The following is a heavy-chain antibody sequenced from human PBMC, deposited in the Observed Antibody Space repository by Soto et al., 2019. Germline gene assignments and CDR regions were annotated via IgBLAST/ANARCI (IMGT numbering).Heavy chain of an antibody. Sequence: SETLSLTCTVSGASISSSYWSWIRQSPERGLEWIAYVYHTGATNYNPSLKSRVTISLDTSKGQFSLNLTSLTTEDTAVYFCARGGNRYSNVASGVGGFDFWGQGSLMTVSS. CDR2: VYHTGAT. CDR3: ARGGNRYSNVASGVGGFDF. D-gene: IGHD5-12*01. J-gene: IGHJ4*02. CDR1: GASISSSY. V-gene: IGHV4-59*01.